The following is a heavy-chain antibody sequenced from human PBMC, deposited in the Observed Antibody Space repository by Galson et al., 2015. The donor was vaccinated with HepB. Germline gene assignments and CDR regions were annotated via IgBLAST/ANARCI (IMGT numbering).Heavy chain of an antibody. CDR3: AKRGHYDSTGQYAVLDS. D-gene: IGHD3-22*01. J-gene: IGHJ4*02. CDR1: GFTFREYG. Sequence: SLRLSCAASGFTFREYGMSWVRQAPGKGLEWVSGISGSGGNTHYADSVKGRFTISRDNAKNTLYLQMLSLRAEDTAVYYCAKRGHYDSTGQYAVLDSWGQGTPVAVSS. V-gene: IGHV3-23*01. CDR2: ISGSGGNT.